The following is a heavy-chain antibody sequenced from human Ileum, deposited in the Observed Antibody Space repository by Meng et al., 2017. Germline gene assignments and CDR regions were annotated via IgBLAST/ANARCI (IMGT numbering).Heavy chain of an antibody. J-gene: IGHJ6*02. CDR3: AHYCSGGSCKGMDV. Sequence: GESLKISCAASGFNFNDRYIDWGRQAPGKGLEWVGRTRNKAKSYTTEYAASVKGRFTISRDESDNLLYLQMNSLKAEDTAVYYCAHYCSGGSCKGMDVWGQGTTVTVSS. CDR1: GFNFNDRY. CDR2: TRNKAKSYTT. V-gene: IGHV3-72*01. D-gene: IGHD2-15*01.